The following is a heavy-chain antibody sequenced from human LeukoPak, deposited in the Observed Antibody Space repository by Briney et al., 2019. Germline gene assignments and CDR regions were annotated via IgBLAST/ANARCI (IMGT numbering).Heavy chain of an antibody. J-gene: IGHJ6*04. D-gene: IGHD6-19*01. CDR1: EFTVSNAG. Sequence: GGSLRFSCAAPEFTVSNAGVSLVRQAPGKGLEWVGRIKSKTDGGTTDYAAPVKGRFTISRDDSKNTLYLEMNSRNTEDTAVYYCTTDLSLSIGVPGTFRDVWSKGPTVTVSS. V-gene: IGHV3-15*01. CDR2: IKSKTDGGTT. CDR3: TTDLSLSIGVPGTFRDV.